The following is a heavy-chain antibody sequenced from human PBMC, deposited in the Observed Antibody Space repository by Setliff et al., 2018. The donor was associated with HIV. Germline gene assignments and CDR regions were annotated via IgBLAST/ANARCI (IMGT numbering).Heavy chain of an antibody. Sequence: GASVKVSCKASGYSFTTFDVNWVRQATGQGLEWMGWTNPNSGNTGYAQNFQGRVSMTRNTSITTAYMDLSSLTSEDTAVYYCARQLYNSLDFWGQGALVTVSS. CDR3: ARQLYNSLDF. V-gene: IGHV1-8*01. J-gene: IGHJ4*02. CDR1: GYSFTTFD. CDR2: TNPNSGNT. D-gene: IGHD1-1*01.